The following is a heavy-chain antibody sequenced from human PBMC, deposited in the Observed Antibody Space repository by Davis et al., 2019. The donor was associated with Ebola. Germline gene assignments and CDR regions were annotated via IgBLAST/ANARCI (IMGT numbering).Heavy chain of an antibody. Sequence: GESLKISCAASGFTFSSYWMHWVRQAPGKGLVWVSRINSDGSSTSYADSVKGRFTISRDKSKSTLYLQMNSLRAEDSAMYFCAKGLYSNFATHDSWGQGTLVTVSS. CDR1: GFTFSSYW. D-gene: IGHD4-11*01. CDR2: INSDGSST. CDR3: AKGLYSNFATHDS. J-gene: IGHJ4*02. V-gene: IGHV3-74*01.